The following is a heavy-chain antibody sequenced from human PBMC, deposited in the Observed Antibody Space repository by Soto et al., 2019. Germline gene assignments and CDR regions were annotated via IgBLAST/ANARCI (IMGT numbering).Heavy chain of an antibody. CDR3: AKDAVPYNGKWDWFDS. CDR1: RFRFSDFA. V-gene: IGHV3-23*01. Sequence: DVQLLESGGGLVQPGGSLTLSCAASRFRFSDFAMSWVRQAPGKGLECVSSIGGLGSDTYYADPVKGRFTISRDNSKSTLYLQMDGRRDEDTAVYYCAKDAVPYNGKWDWFDSWGQGTLVIVS. J-gene: IGHJ5*01. CDR2: IGGLGSDT. D-gene: IGHD1-20*01.